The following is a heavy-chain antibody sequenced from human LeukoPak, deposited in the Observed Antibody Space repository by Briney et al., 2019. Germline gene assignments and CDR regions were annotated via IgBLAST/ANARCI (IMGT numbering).Heavy chain of an antibody. CDR2: LYSGGST. CDR3: ARYYYDSSDYYYFDQ. CDR1: EFSVGSNY. D-gene: IGHD3-22*01. J-gene: IGHJ4*02. V-gene: IGHV3-66*01. Sequence: GGSLRLSCAASEFSVGSNYMTWVRQAPGKGLEWVSLLYSGGSTYYADSVKGRFTIPRDNSKNTLYLQMNRLRAEDTAVYFCARYYYDSSDYYYFDQCGQGTLVTVSS.